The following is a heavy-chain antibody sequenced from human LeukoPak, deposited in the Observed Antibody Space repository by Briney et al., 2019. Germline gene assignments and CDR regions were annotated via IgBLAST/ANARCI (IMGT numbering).Heavy chain of an antibody. V-gene: IGHV3-7*01. CDR2: IKQDGSAK. D-gene: IGHD2-2*01. J-gene: IGHJ4*02. CDR3: ARDWEVPAATVDY. Sequence: GGSLRLSCTASGFSFSDYDMNWVRQAPGKGLEWVANIKQDGSAKYYVDSVKGRFTISRDNAKNSLYLQMNSLRAEDTAVYYCARDWEVPAATVDYWGQGTLVTVSS. CDR1: GFSFSDYD.